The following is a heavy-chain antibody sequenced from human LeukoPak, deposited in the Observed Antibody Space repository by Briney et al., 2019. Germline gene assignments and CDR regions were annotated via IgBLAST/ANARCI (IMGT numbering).Heavy chain of an antibody. J-gene: IGHJ4*02. CDR2: KKQDGSEK. D-gene: IGHD2-15*01. V-gene: IGHV3-7*01. CDR1: GFTFSSYW. CDR3: ARALIVVVVADYFDY. Sequence: GGSLRLSCAASGFTFSSYWMGWVRQAPGKGLEGVPNKKQDGSEKYYVDSVKGRFTISRDNAKNSLYLQMNSLRAEDTAVYYCARALIVVVVADYFDYWGQGTLVTVSS.